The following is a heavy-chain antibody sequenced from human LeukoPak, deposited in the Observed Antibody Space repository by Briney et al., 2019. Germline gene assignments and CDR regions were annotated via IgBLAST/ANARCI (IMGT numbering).Heavy chain of an antibody. V-gene: IGHV4-59*12. Sequence: SETLSLTCSVHGGSLSGYYWSWIRQTPGKGLEWIGYIYSSGTTNYNRALQSRVSISLDTAKNQFSLSVTSVTAADTAMYFCARRISSWNVYIDKWGQGIQVTVSS. D-gene: IGHD1-1*01. CDR3: ARRISSWNVYIDK. J-gene: IGHJ4*02. CDR2: IYSSGTT. CDR1: GGSLSGYY.